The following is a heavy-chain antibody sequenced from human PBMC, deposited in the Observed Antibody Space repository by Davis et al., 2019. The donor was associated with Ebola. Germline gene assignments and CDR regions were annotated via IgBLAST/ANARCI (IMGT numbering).Heavy chain of an antibody. CDR1: GFTFSSYA. D-gene: IGHD3-10*01. J-gene: IGHJ6*02. Sequence: GESLKISCAASGFTFSSYAMSWVRQAPGKGLEWVSAISGSGGSTYYADSVKGRFTISRDNSKNRLYLQMNSLRAEDTAVYYCARVLLWFGELSYGMDVWGQGTTVTVSS. CDR3: ARVLLWFGELSYGMDV. CDR2: ISGSGGST. V-gene: IGHV3-23*01.